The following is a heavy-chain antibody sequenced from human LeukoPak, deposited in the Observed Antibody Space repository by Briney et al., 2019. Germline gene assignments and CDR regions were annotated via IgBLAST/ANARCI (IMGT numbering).Heavy chain of an antibody. J-gene: IGHJ3*02. Sequence: PGASVKVSCKASGYTFTSYYMHWVRQAPGQGLEWMGIINPSGGSKNYAQNVQGRVTITRDTSTSTVYMELSSLRSEDTAVYYCARDWGDYYDSSGPSYPVGAFDIWGQGTMVTVSS. D-gene: IGHD3-22*01. V-gene: IGHV1-46*01. CDR2: INPSGGSK. CDR3: ARDWGDYYDSSGPSYPVGAFDI. CDR1: GYTFTSYY.